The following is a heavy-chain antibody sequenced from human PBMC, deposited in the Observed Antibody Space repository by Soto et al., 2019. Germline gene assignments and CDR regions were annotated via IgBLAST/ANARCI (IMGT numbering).Heavy chain of an antibody. D-gene: IGHD5-18*01. Sequence: ASVKVSCKASGYTFTSYYMHWVRQAPGQGLEWMGIINPSGGSTSYAQKLQGRVTMTRDTSTSTVHMELSSLRSEDTAVYYCARDRLGSYGPLRSYYFDYWGQGTLVTVSS. CDR1: GYTFTSYY. CDR3: ARDRLGSYGPLRSYYFDY. CDR2: INPSGGST. J-gene: IGHJ4*02. V-gene: IGHV1-46*01.